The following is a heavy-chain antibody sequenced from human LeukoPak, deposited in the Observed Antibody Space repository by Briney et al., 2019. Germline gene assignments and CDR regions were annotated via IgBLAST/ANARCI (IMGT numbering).Heavy chain of an antibody. CDR1: GFTVSSIY. CDR2: IYSGGST. Sequence: GGSLRLSCAASGFTVSSIYMSWVRQAPGKGLEWVSVIYSGGSTYYADSVKGRFTISRDNSKNTLYLQMNSLRAEDTAVYYCARGHYYDSSGYYSYYYYYGMDVWGQGTTVTVSS. CDR3: ARGHYYDSSGYYSYYYYYGMDV. J-gene: IGHJ6*02. V-gene: IGHV3-53*01. D-gene: IGHD3-22*01.